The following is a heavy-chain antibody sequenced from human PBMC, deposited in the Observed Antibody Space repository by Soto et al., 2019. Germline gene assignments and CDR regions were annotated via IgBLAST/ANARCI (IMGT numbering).Heavy chain of an antibody. Sequence: SGTLSLTCSVSGGSISSYYWSWIRQFPGKGLEWIGYIHYNGDSGYNPSLKSRVTISIDTSKNQFSLRLSSVTAADTAVYYCARDLGGYCTSTSCLGWFDPWGQGTLVTVS. CDR3: ARDLGGYCTSTSCLGWFDP. CDR2: IHYNGDS. CDR1: GGSISSYY. V-gene: IGHV4-59*01. J-gene: IGHJ5*02. D-gene: IGHD2-2*01.